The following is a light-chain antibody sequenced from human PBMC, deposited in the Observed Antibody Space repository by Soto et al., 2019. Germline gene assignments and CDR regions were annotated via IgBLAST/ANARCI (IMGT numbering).Light chain of an antibody. Sequence: EIVLTQSPGTLSLSPGERATLSCRASQSVNRGYLAWYQQRPGQGPRLLIYGVSARATGIPDRFSGSGSGTDFTLTISRLEPEDFAVYYCQQYSSSFTFGPGTKVYLK. CDR2: GVS. J-gene: IGKJ3*01. CDR1: QSVNRGY. V-gene: IGKV3-20*01. CDR3: QQYSSSFT.